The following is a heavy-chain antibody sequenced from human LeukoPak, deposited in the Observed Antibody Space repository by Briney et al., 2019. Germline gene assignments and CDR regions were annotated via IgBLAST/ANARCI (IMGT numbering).Heavy chain of an antibody. CDR2: IYPGDSDT. CDR3: ACSRSAAVEY. J-gene: IGHJ4*02. CDR1: GYRFTSYW. Sequence: PGESLKISCQCSGYRFTSYWIGWVRQMPGKGLEWMGIIYPGDSDTRYSPSFQGQVTISADKSISTAYLQWSSLKASDTAMYYCACSRSAAVEYWGQGTLVTVSS. V-gene: IGHV5-51*01. D-gene: IGHD6-13*01.